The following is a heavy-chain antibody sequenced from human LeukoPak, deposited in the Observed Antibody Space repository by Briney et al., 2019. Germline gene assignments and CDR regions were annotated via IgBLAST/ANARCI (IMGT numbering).Heavy chain of an antibody. Sequence: GRSLRLSCAASGFIFEDYGMSWVRQVPGEGLEWVSAISGSGGSTYYADSVKGRFTISRDNSKNTLYLQMNSLRAEDTAVYYCAKDPGRYSGYFDYWGQGTLVTVSS. D-gene: IGHD1-26*01. J-gene: IGHJ4*02. V-gene: IGHV3-23*01. CDR1: GFIFEDYG. CDR2: ISGSGGST. CDR3: AKDPGRYSGYFDY.